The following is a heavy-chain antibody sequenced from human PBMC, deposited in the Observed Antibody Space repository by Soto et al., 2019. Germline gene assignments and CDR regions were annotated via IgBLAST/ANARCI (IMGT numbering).Heavy chain of an antibody. CDR2: ISYSGST. D-gene: IGHD3-10*01. CDR1: GGSISSGDYY. Sequence: SETLSLTCTVSGGSISSGDYYWSWIRQPPGKGLEWIGYISYSGSTYYNPSLKSRVTISVDTSRNQFSLKLSSVTAADTAVYYCARLAVRGELDAFDICGQGTMVTVSS. J-gene: IGHJ3*02. CDR3: ARLAVRGELDAFDI. V-gene: IGHV4-30-4*01.